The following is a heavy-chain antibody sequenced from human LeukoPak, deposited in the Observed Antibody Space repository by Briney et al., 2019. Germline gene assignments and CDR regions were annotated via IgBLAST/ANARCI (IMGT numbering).Heavy chain of an antibody. V-gene: IGHV4-34*01. CDR1: GGSFSGYY. CDR2: ISHSGST. J-gene: IGHJ6*04. CDR3: ARGHGYYYYGVDV. Sequence: SETLSLTCAVYGGSFSGYYWSWIRQPPGKGLEWIGEISHSGSTNYNPSLKSRVTISVDTSKNQFSLKLSSVTAADTAVYYCARGHGYYYYGVDVWGKGTTVTVSS.